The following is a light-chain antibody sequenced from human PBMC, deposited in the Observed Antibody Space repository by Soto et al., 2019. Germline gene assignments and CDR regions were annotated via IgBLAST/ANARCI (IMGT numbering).Light chain of an antibody. CDR2: AAS. V-gene: IGKV1-16*02. CDR1: QDIGIS. J-gene: IGKJ2*01. Sequence: DIQMTQSPSLLSASVGDSVTIICRTSQDIGISLAWFQQKIGEAPRSLIYAASTLQSGVPSKFRGSGSGTDFTLPINTLQPEDFATYYCQQYVNYPYTFGQGSKLEIK. CDR3: QQYVNYPYT.